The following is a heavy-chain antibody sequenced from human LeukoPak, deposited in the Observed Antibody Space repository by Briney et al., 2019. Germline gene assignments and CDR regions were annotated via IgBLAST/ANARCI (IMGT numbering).Heavy chain of an antibody. J-gene: IGHJ4*02. CDR3: ATRGRNYGLK. D-gene: IGHD5-18*01. CDR2: IHYSGST. CDR1: GGSITSSTYY. V-gene: IGHV4-39*02. Sequence: SETLSLTCAVSGGSITSSTYYWGWIRQPPGKGLEWIGTIHYSGSTYYNPSLKSRVAMSVDTSKNHFSLKLSSVTAADTAVYYCATRGRNYGLKWGQGTLVTVSS.